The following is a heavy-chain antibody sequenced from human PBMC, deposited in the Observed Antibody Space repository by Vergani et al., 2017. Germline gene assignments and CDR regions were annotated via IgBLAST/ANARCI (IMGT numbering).Heavy chain of an antibody. Sequence: QVQLVQSGAEVKKPGASVKVSCKASGYTFTSYDINWVRQATGQGLEWMGWMNPNSGNTGYAQKFQGRVTMSRNSYISTAYLELSSLSSEDTAMYYCARGGGQQLDFYYYYYYMDVWGKGTTVTVSS. CDR1: GYTFTSYD. CDR3: ARGGGQQLDFYYYYYYMDV. D-gene: IGHD6-13*01. J-gene: IGHJ6*03. V-gene: IGHV1-8*01. CDR2: MNPNSGNT.